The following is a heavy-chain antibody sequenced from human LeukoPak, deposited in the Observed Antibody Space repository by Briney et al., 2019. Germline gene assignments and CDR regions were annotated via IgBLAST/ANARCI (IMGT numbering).Heavy chain of an antibody. J-gene: IGHJ1*01. CDR1: GFTFSSYG. Sequence: GSLRLSCAASGFTFSSYGMHWVRQAPGKGLEWVAVIWYDGSNKYYADSVKGRFTISRDNAKNSLYLQMNSLRAEDTAVYYCARDPPSFQHWGQGTLVTVSS. CDR3: ARDPPSFQH. CDR2: IWYDGSNK. V-gene: IGHV3-33*01.